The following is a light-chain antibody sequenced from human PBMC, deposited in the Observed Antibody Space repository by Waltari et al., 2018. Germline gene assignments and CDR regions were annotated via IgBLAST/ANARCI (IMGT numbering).Light chain of an antibody. Sequence: DIQMTQSPSSLSASVGDRVTITCRASQSVSNYLNWYQQRPGKAPKLLIYPSSTLQSGVPSRFGGSGSGTDFTLTISSLQPEDFATYYCQQGYRTPLTFGGGTKVDIK. CDR1: QSVSNY. CDR3: QQGYRTPLT. CDR2: PSS. V-gene: IGKV1-39*01. J-gene: IGKJ4*01.